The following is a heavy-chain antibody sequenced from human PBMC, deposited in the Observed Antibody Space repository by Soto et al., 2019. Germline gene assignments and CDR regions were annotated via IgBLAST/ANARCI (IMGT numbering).Heavy chain of an antibody. D-gene: IGHD6-13*01. CDR3: AKASGYSSSPYYFDY. V-gene: IGHV3-23*01. CDR2: ISGSGGST. CDR1: GFTFSSYA. J-gene: IGHJ4*02. Sequence: PGGSLRLSCAASGFTFSSYAMSWVRQAPGKGLEWVSAISGSGGSTYYADSVKGRFTISRDNSKNTLYLQMNSLRAEDTAVYYCAKASGYSSSPYYFDYWGQGTLVTVSS.